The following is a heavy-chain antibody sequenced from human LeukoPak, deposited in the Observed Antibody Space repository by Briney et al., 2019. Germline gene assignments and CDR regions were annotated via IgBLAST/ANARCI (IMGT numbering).Heavy chain of an antibody. CDR2: IVVGSGNT. V-gene: IGHV1-58*02. CDR1: GFTFTSSA. CDR3: AAVIGYSGYDSVGYYFDY. Sequence: SVKVSCKASGFTFTSSAMQWVRQARGQRLEWIGWIVVGSGNTNYAQKFQERVTITRDMSTSTAYMELSSLRSGDTAVYYCAAVIGYSGYDSVGYYFDYWGQGTLVTVSS. D-gene: IGHD5-12*01. J-gene: IGHJ4*02.